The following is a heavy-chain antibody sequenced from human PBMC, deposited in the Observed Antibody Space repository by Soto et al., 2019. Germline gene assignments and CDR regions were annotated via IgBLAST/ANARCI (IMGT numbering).Heavy chain of an antibody. Sequence: KPSETLSLTCSVSGGSISSGGYYWSWVRQYPGKGLEWIGSIYYSGSTSYNPSLKSRISISIDTSKNHFSLKPSSVTAADTAFYYCAGVPDSSGYPFDLWGQGTLVTVSS. J-gene: IGHJ4*02. CDR2: IYYSGST. V-gene: IGHV4-31*03. D-gene: IGHD3-22*01. CDR1: GGSISSGGYY. CDR3: AGVPDSSGYPFDL.